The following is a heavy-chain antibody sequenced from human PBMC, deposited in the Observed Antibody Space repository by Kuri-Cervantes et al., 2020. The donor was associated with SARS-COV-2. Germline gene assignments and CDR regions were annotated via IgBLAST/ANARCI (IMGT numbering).Heavy chain of an antibody. V-gene: IGHV3-21*01. CDR3: ARDRGEDIVVVVAASAYDY. J-gene: IGHJ4*02. CDR2: ISSSSSYI. D-gene: IGHD2-15*01. Sequence: GESLNISCAASGFTFSSYSMNWVRQAPGKGLEWVSSISSSSSYIYYAESVKGRFTISRDNAKNSLYLQMNSLRAEDTAVYYCARDRGEDIVVVVAASAYDYWGQGTLVTVSS. CDR1: GFTFSSYS.